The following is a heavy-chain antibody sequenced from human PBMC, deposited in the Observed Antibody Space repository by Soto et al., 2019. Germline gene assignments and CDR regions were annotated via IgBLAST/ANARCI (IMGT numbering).Heavy chain of an antibody. V-gene: IGHV3-21*01. CDR1: GFTFSSYS. CDR3: ARERGWQLYFDY. D-gene: IGHD6-13*01. J-gene: IGHJ4*02. Sequence: PGGSLRVSCAASGFTFSSYSMNWVRQAPGKGLEWVSLVSFDSNYIYYADSVKGRFTISRDNAKNSVYLQMDSLRAEDTAVYYCARERGWQLYFDYWGQGALVTVSS. CDR2: VSFDSNYI.